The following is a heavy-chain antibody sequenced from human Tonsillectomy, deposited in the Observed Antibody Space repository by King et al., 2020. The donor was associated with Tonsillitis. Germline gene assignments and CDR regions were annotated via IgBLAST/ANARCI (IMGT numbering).Heavy chain of an antibody. CDR3: ARVQWYGVDV. Sequence: DVQLVESGGGLVQPGGSLRLSCAASGFTFSTYSMSWVRQAPGKGLEWVSYISSSNITIYYADSVKGRFTVSRDNAKNSLYLQMNSLRAEDTAVYYCARVQWYGVDVWGQGTTVTVSS. CDR1: GFTFSTYS. J-gene: IGHJ6*02. V-gene: IGHV3-48*01. D-gene: IGHD6-19*01. CDR2: ISSSNITI.